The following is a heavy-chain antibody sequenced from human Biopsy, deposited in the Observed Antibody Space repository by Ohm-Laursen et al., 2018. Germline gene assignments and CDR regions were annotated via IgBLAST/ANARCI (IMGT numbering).Heavy chain of an antibody. D-gene: IGHD6-19*01. CDR1: GGSLSGYS. CDR3: ARGMRSSGWPYFDS. V-gene: IGHV4-4*07. J-gene: IGHJ4*02. Sequence: SETLSLTCTVSGGSLSGYSWNWIRQPAGKGLEWIGRIYASETTHFNPSLRSRLIMSVDTSRNQFSLRLSSVTAADTAIYYCARGMRSSGWPYFDSWGQGTLVTVSS. CDR2: IYASETT.